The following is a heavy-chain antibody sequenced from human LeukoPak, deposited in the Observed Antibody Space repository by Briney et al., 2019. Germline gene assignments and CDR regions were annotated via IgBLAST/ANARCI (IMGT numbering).Heavy chain of an antibody. CDR3: ARAGYCSGGNCYSSYYDY. CDR1: GFTFSSYW. D-gene: IGHD2-15*01. V-gene: IGHV3-74*01. Sequence: GGSLRLSCAASGFTFSSYWMHWVGQAPGKGLQGVSRSNGDGSSTAYADAVKGRFTISRENAKNTLYVQMNSLRAEDAALYYCARAGYCSGGNCYSSYYDYWGQGTLVTVSS. J-gene: IGHJ4*02. CDR2: SNGDGSST.